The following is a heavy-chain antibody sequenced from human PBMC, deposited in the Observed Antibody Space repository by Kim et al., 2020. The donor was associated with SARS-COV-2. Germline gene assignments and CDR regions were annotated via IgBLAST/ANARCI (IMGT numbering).Heavy chain of an antibody. V-gene: IGHV3-23*01. D-gene: IGHD3-22*01. CDR1: GFTFSSYA. Sequence: GWSLRLSCAASGFTFSSYAMSWVRQAPGKGLEWVSVISGSGGSTYYADSVKGRFTISRDNSKNTLYLQMNSLRAEDTAVYYCAKGPMAMIVVVITEIDYWGQGTLVTVSS. J-gene: IGHJ4*02. CDR3: AKGPMAMIVVVITEIDY. CDR2: ISGSGGST.